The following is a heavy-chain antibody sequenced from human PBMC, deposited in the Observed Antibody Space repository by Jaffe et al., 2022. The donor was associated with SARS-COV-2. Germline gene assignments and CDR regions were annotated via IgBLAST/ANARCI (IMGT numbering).Heavy chain of an antibody. CDR2: IYYSGST. D-gene: IGHD2-15*01. CDR1: GGSISSSSYY. V-gene: IGHV4-39*01. J-gene: IGHJ4*02. Sequence: QLQLQESGPGLVKPSETLSLTCTVSGGSISSSSYYWGWIRQPPGKGLEWIGSIYYSGSTYYNPSLKSRVTISVDTSKNQFSLKLSSVTAADTAVYYCARHVGFSIVVVSSFDYWGQGTLVTVSS. CDR3: ARHVGFSIVVVSSFDY.